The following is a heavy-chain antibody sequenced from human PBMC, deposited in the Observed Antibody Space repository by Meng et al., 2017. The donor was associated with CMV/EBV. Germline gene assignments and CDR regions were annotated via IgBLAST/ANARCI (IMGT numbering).Heavy chain of an antibody. Sequence: GSLRLSCTVSGGSISSYYWSWIRQPPGKGLEWIGYIYYSGSTNYNPSLKSRVTISVDTSKNQFSLKLSSVTDADTAVYYCARLIAAAGLYYYYGMDVWGQGTTVTVSS. D-gene: IGHD6-13*01. CDR3: ARLIAAAGLYYYYGMDV. J-gene: IGHJ6*02. V-gene: IGHV4-59*01. CDR2: IYYSGST. CDR1: GGSISSYY.